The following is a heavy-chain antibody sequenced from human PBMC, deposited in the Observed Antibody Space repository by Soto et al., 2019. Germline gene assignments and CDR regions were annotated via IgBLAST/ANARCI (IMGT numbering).Heavy chain of an antibody. Sequence: PSETLSLTCTVSGGSISSGGYYWSWIRQHPGKGLEWIGYIYYSGSTYYNPSLKSRVTISVDTSKNQFSLKLSSVTAADTAVYYCARSSTIFGVVITFDYWGRGTLVTVPS. CDR1: GGSISSGGYY. CDR3: ARSSTIFGVVITFDY. V-gene: IGHV4-31*03. CDR2: IYYSGST. D-gene: IGHD3-3*01. J-gene: IGHJ4*02.